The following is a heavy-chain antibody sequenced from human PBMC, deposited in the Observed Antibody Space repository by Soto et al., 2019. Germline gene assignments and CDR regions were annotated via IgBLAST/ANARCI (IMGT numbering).Heavy chain of an antibody. CDR2: IIPIFGTA. Sequence: SVKVSCKASGGTFSSYAISWVRQAPGQRLEWMGGIIPIFGTANYAQKFQGRVTITADESTSTAYMELSSLRSEDTAVYYCASAIPTGSLYYYYGMDVWGQGTTVTVSS. V-gene: IGHV1-69*13. J-gene: IGHJ6*02. CDR3: ASAIPTGSLYYYYGMDV. D-gene: IGHD1-1*01. CDR1: GGTFSSYA.